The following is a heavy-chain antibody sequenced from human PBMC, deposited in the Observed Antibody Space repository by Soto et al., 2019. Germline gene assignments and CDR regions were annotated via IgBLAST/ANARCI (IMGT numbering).Heavy chain of an antibody. V-gene: IGHV4-59*01. Sequence: PSETLSLTCTVSGGSISSYYWSWIRQPPGKGLDWIGYIYYSGSTNYNPSLKSRVTMSVDTSKNQFSLKLSSVTAADTAVYYCARRYCSSTSCYSGFDYWGQGTLVTVSS. CDR1: GGSISSYY. CDR2: IYYSGST. J-gene: IGHJ4*02. D-gene: IGHD2-2*01. CDR3: ARRYCSSTSCYSGFDY.